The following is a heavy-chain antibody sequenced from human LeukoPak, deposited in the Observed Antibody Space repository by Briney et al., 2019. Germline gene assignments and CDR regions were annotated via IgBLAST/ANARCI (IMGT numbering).Heavy chain of an antibody. CDR1: GYTFTSYG. CDR2: ISAYNGNT. V-gene: IGHV1-18*01. D-gene: IGHD2-2*01. J-gene: IGHJ4*02. Sequence: SVKVSCKASGYTFTSYGISWVRQAPGQGLEWMGWISAYNGNTNYAQKLQGRVTVTRDTSISTAYMELSSLTSEDTAVYYCTRHTSPTFDYWGQGTLVTVSS. CDR3: TRHTSPTFDY.